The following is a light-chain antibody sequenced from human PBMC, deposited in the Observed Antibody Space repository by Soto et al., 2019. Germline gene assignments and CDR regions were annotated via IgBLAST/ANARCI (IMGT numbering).Light chain of an antibody. J-gene: IGLJ1*01. CDR2: EVT. CDR3: CSYAGSSTYV. V-gene: IGLV2-23*02. CDR1: SRDVGTYDL. Sequence: QSVLTQPASVSGSPGQSITVSCTGTSRDVGTYDLVSWYQQHPGRAPKLMIYEVTKRPSGVSNRFSGSKSGNTASLTISGLQPEDEADYYCCSYAGSSTYVFGIGTKVTVL.